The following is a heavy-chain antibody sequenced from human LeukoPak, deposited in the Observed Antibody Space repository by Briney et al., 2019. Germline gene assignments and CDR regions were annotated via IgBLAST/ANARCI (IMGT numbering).Heavy chain of an antibody. CDR3: ARDTSSSWYVWFDP. J-gene: IGHJ5*02. D-gene: IGHD6-13*01. CDR2: IYTSGST. CDR1: GGSISSGDYY. Sequence: SETLSLTCTVSGGSISSGDYYWSWIRQPAGKGLEWIGRIYTSGSTNYNPSLKSRVTMSVDTSKNQFSLKLSSVTAADTAVYYCARDTSSSWYVWFDPWGQGTLVTVSS. V-gene: IGHV4-61*02.